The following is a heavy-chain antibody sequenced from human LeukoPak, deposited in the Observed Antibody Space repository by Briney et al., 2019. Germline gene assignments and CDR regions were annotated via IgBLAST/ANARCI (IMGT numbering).Heavy chain of an antibody. CDR2: IYYSGST. J-gene: IGHJ4*02. V-gene: IGHV4-59*08. CDR1: GGSISSYY. Sequence: SETLSPTCTVSGGSISSYYWSWIRQPPGKGLEWIGYIYYSGSTNYNPSLKSRVTVSVDTSKNQFSLKLSSVTAADTAVYYCASGLWFGESLFDYWGQGTLVTVSS. D-gene: IGHD3-10*01. CDR3: ASGLWFGESLFDY.